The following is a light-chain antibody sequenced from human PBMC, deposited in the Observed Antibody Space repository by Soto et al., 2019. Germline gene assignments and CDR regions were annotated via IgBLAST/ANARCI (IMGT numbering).Light chain of an antibody. CDR2: DVS. V-gene: IGLV2-14*01. Sequence: QSALTQPASVSGSPGQSMTISCTGTSSDVGGYNYVSWYPQHPGKAPKLMIYDVSNRPSGVSNRFSGSKSGNTAALTIAGLQAEDEADYYCRSYTSSSTQVFGTGNKLTV. CDR3: RSYTSSSTQV. CDR1: SSDVGGYNY. J-gene: IGLJ1*01.